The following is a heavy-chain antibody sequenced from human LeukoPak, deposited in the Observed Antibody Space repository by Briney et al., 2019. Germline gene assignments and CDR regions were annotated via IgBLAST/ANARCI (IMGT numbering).Heavy chain of an antibody. CDR3: ARAVGTTLLFDY. V-gene: IGHV3-53*01. CDR2: IYGGGDT. CDR1: GFSINNNY. D-gene: IGHD1-26*01. Sequence: GGPLRLSCAASGFSINNNYMNWVRQAPGKGLEWVSVIYGGGDTYYADSVKGRFTISRDISKNTLYLQMNSLRADDTAVYYCARAVGTTLLFDYWGQGTLVTVSS. J-gene: IGHJ4*02.